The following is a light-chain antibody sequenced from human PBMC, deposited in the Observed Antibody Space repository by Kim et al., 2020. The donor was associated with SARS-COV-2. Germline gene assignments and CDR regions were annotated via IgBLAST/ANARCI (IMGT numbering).Light chain of an antibody. Sequence: GQSVTMSCSGPSSDVHGYHSVSWYQHHADTAPKLLIYDVNKRPSGVPARFSGSKSCNTASLTISGLQAEDEADYYCCSHAGSYTWVFGGGTQLTV. V-gene: IGLV2-11*01. CDR2: DVN. CDR1: SSDVHGYHS. J-gene: IGLJ3*02. CDR3: CSHAGSYTWV.